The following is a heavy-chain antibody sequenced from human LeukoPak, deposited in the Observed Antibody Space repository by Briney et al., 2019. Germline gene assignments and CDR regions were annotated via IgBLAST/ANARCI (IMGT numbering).Heavy chain of an antibody. CDR1: GGTSSNYA. Sequence: VKVSCKASGGTSSNYAISWVRQAPGQGLEWMGGIIPIFGTANYAQKFQGRATITADESTSTAYMELSSLKSEDTAVYYCARNIRFGGNYYFDYWGQGTLVTVSS. CDR3: ARNIRFGGNYYFDY. CDR2: IIPIFGTA. V-gene: IGHV1-69*01. J-gene: IGHJ4*02. D-gene: IGHD3-16*01.